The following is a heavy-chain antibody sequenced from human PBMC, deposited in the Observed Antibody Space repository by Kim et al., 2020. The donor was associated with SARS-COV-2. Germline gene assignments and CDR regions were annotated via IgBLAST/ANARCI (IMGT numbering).Heavy chain of an antibody. Sequence: GGSLRLSCAASGFTFSSYAMSWVRQAPGKGLEWVSAISGSGGSTYYADSVKGRFTISRDNSKNTLYLQMNSLRAEDTAVYYCASLHWYSGYALLRAFDIWGQGTMVTVSS. CDR2: ISGSGGST. V-gene: IGHV3-23*01. J-gene: IGHJ3*02. CDR1: GFTFSSYA. D-gene: IGHD5-12*01. CDR3: ASLHWYSGYALLRAFDI.